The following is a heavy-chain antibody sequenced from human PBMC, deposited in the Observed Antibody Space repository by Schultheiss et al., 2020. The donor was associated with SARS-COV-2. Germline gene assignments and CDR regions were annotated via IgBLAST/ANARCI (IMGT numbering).Heavy chain of an antibody. D-gene: IGHD2/OR15-2a*01. V-gene: IGHV3-11*06. CDR3: AADDLSDGY. CDR1: GFTFSDYY. Sequence: GGSLRLSCAASGFTFSDYYMSWIRQAPGKGLEWVSYISSSSSYTNYADSVKGRFTISRDNAKNTLYLQMSSLRAEDTAVYYCAADDLSDGYWGQGTQVTVSS. J-gene: IGHJ4*02. CDR2: ISSSSSYT.